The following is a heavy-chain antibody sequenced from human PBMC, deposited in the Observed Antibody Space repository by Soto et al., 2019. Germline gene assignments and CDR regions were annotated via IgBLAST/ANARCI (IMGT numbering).Heavy chain of an antibody. Sequence: QVHLVQSGAEVKKPGASVKVSCKGSGYAFTTYGITGVRQAPGQGLEWMGWISAHNGNTNYAQTLQGRVTVTRDTSTSTAYMELRSLRSDATAVYYCARGRYGDYWGQGALVTVSS. J-gene: IGHJ4*02. CDR3: ARGRYGDY. D-gene: IGHD1-1*01. V-gene: IGHV1-18*01. CDR1: GYAFTTYG. CDR2: ISAHNGNT.